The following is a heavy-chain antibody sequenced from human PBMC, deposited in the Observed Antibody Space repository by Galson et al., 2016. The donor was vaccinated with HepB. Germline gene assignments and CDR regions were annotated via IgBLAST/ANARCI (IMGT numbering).Heavy chain of an antibody. CDR3: AREGEGGGFYYPSGKYYTSNGMDV. V-gene: IGHV3-53*01. CDR2: ICSDGNT. Sequence: SLRLSCAASGFTVSSNYMSWVRQAPGKGLEWLSVICSDGNTYYADSLKGRFTISRDNSRNTLYLQMNSLSAEDTAVYYCAREGEGGGFYYPSGKYYTSNGMDVWGQGTTVTVSS. D-gene: IGHD3-10*01. J-gene: IGHJ6*02. CDR1: GFTVSSNY.